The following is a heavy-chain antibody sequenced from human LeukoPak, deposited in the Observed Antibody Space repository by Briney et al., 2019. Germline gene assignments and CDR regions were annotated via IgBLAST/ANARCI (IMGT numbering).Heavy chain of an antibody. CDR1: GGSISSSSYY. Sequence: PSETLSLTCTVSGGSISSSSYYWGWIRQPPGKGLEWIGSIYYSGSTNYNPSLKSRVTISVDTSKNQFSLKLSSVTAADTAVYYCARCYYDSSYYFDYWGQGTLVTVSS. D-gene: IGHD3-22*01. CDR3: ARCYYDSSYYFDY. V-gene: IGHV4-39*07. CDR2: IYYSGST. J-gene: IGHJ4*02.